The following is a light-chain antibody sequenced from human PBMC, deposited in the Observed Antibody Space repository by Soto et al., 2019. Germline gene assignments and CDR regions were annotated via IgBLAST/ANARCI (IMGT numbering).Light chain of an antibody. V-gene: IGKV3-11*01. CDR3: QQRSNWPVT. Sequence: EIVLTQSPGTVSLSPGERATLSCRASQSVSSYLAWYQQKPGQAPRLLIYDASTRATGISARFSGSGSGTDFTLTISSLEPEDFAVYYCQQRSNWPVTFGQGTKVDIK. J-gene: IGKJ1*01. CDR1: QSVSSY. CDR2: DAS.